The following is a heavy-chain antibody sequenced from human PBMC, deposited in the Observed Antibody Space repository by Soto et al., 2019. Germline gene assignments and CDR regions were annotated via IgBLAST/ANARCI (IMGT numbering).Heavy chain of an antibody. D-gene: IGHD3-16*01. Sequence: QVQLVQSGAEVKKPGSSAKVSCKASGGTFSSYAISWVRQAPGQGLEWMGGIIPIFGTANYAQKFQGRVTITADESTSTAYMELSSLRSEDTAVYYCARTAWGADYYYYGMDVWGQGTTVTVSS. V-gene: IGHV1-69*12. CDR1: GGTFSSYA. CDR3: ARTAWGADYYYYGMDV. J-gene: IGHJ6*02. CDR2: IIPIFGTA.